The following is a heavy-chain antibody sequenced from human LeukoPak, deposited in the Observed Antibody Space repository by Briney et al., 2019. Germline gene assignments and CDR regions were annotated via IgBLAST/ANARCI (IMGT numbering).Heavy chain of an antibody. D-gene: IGHD5-18*01. CDR2: IYSGGST. V-gene: IGHV3-53*01. CDR1: GFTVSSNY. CDR3: ASRQLWPTEDWFDP. Sequence: PGGSLRLSCAASGFTVSSNYMSWVRQAPGKGLEWVSVIYSGGSTYYADSVKGRFTISRDNSKNTLYLQMNSLRAEDTAVYYCASRQLWPTEDWFDPWGQGTLVTVSS. J-gene: IGHJ5*02.